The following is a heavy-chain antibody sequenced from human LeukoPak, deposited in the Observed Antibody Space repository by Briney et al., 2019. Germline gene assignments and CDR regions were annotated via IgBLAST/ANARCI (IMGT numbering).Heavy chain of an antibody. Sequence: PGGSLRLSCAASGFTFSSYAMSWVRQAPGKGLEWVSAISGSGGSTYYADSVKGRFTISRDNSKNTLYLQMNSLRAEDTAVYYCARALLGRGDVFDYWGRGTLVTVSS. V-gene: IGHV3-23*01. CDR2: ISGSGGST. CDR1: GFTFSSYA. CDR3: ARALLGRGDVFDY. J-gene: IGHJ4*02. D-gene: IGHD2-21*02.